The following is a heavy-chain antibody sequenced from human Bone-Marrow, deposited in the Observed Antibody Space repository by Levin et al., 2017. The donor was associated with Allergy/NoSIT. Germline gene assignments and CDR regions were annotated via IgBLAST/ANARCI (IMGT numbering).Heavy chain of an antibody. CDR1: GESVSSAGYF. V-gene: IGHV4-61*08. CDR3: ARDGVYYYGMGV. CDR2: VYYNGNT. D-gene: IGHD3-16*01. Sequence: SETLSLTCTVSGESVSSAGYFWTWVRQPPGRKLEWLGYVYYNGNTKYNPSLKSRVTMSVDTSQNQFSLRLTSVTTSDTARYYCARDGVYYYGMGVWGRGTTVIVSS. J-gene: IGHJ6*02.